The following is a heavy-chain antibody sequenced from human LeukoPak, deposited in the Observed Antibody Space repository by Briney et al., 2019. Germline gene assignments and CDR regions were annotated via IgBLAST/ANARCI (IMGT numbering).Heavy chain of an antibody. J-gene: IGHJ4*02. CDR1: GFIVSINY. V-gene: IGHV3-53*01. CDR3: ARHRLKYYYDSSGYPDY. Sequence: GGSLRLSCAASGFIVSINYMSWVRQAPGKGLEWVSVIYSGGSTYYAGSVKGRFTISRDNVKNTLYLQMNSLSAEDTAVYYCARHRLKYYYDSSGYPDYWGQGTLVTVSS. D-gene: IGHD3-22*01. CDR2: IYSGGST.